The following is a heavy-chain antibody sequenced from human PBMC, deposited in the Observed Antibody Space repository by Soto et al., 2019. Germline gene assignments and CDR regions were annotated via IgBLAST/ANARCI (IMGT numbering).Heavy chain of an antibody. CDR1: GCTYTSND. V-gene: IGHV1-8*01. CDR2: MHPNSGNT. D-gene: IGHD2-15*01. Sequence: ASVKVSCTASGCTYTSNDSNWVRQVTGLGLEWMGWMHPNSGNTGYAQKFQVRVTLTRNTCIPTAYMELSSLGSEHAAVYYCARKYPDIAVAFGTPG. CDR3: ARKYPDIAVAFGT. J-gene: IGHJ3*02.